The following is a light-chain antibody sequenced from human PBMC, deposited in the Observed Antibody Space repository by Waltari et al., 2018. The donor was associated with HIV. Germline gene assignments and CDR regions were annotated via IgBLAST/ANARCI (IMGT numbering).Light chain of an antibody. Sequence: DIQMTQSPSPLSASLRDRVTITCRASQSVSYWLAWYQQKPGKAPKLLISKASSLKSGVPSRFSGSGSGTEFTLNISSLQPDDFATYYCQQYNRYPYTFGQGTKLEIK. J-gene: IGKJ2*01. V-gene: IGKV1-5*03. CDR3: QQYNRYPYT. CDR2: KAS. CDR1: QSVSYW.